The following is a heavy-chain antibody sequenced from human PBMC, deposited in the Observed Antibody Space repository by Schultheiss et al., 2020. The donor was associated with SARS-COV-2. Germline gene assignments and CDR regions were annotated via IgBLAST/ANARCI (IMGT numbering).Heavy chain of an antibody. D-gene: IGHD4-17*01. CDR3: ARGRTVFDY. CDR1: GGSVSSGSYY. J-gene: IGHJ4*02. CDR2: INHSGST. Sequence: SETLSLTCTISGGSVSSGSYYWSWIRQPPGKGLEWIGEINHSGSTNYNPSLKSRVTISVDTSKNQFSLELSSVTAADTAVYYCARGRTVFDYWGQGTLVTVSS. V-gene: IGHV4-61*01.